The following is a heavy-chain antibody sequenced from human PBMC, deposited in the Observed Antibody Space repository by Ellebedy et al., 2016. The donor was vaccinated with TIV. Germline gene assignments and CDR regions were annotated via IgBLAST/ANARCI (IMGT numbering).Heavy chain of an antibody. J-gene: IGHJ4*02. CDR2: INAGGARI. CDR3: VRMDYGAYSRLDY. Sequence: PGGSLRLSCAGSGFNFGDYSMNWVRQAPGKGLEWISYINAGGARIYYADSVKGRFTISRDNAKNSLYLQMSSLRAEDTAVYYCVRMDYGAYSRLDYWGQGTLVTVSS. D-gene: IGHD4-17*01. V-gene: IGHV3-48*04. CDR1: GFNFGDYS.